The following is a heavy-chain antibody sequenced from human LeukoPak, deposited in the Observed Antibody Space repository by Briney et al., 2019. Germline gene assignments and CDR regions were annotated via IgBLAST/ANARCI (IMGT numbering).Heavy chain of an antibody. V-gene: IGHV3-20*04. Sequence: GGSLRLSCAASGFTFDDYGMSWVRQAPGKGLEWVSGINWNGGSTGYADSVKGRFIISRDNAKNSLYLQMNSLRAEDTALYYCARDSSPAIYDSSGYFDYWGQGTLVTVSS. CDR3: ARDSSPAIYDSSGYFDY. D-gene: IGHD3-22*01. J-gene: IGHJ4*02. CDR1: GFTFDDYG. CDR2: INWNGGST.